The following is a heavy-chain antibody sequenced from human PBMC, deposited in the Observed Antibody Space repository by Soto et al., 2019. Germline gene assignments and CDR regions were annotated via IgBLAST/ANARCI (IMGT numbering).Heavy chain of an antibody. CDR3: ARSVFP. Sequence: PSXTLSLTCTVSGGSLSGYYWSWIRQHPGKGLEWIGYIYYSGNTYYNPSLKSRVTISVDTSKNQFSLKLTSVTAADTAVYYCARSVFPWGQGTLVTVSS. J-gene: IGHJ5*02. V-gene: IGHV4-31*03. CDR2: IYYSGNT. CDR1: GGSLSGYY.